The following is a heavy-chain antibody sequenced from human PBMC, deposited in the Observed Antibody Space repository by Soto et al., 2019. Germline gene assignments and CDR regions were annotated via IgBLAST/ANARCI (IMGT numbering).Heavy chain of an antibody. CDR2: INHSGST. CDR1: GGSFSGYY. V-gene: IGHV4-34*01. CDR3: ARDKAAAGTKSRARFDP. Sequence: LSLTFAVYGGSFSGYYWSWIRQPPGKGLEWIGEINHSGSTNYNPSLKSRVTISVDTSKNQFSLKLSSVTAADTAVYYCARDKAAAGTKSRARFDPWGQGTLVTVSS. J-gene: IGHJ5*02. D-gene: IGHD6-13*01.